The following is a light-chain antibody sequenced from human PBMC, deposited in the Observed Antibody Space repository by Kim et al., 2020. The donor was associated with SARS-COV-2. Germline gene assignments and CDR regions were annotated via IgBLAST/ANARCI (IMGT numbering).Light chain of an antibody. CDR3: QAWDTSTYV. CDR1: KLGDKY. J-gene: IGLJ1*01. V-gene: IGLV3-1*01. CDR2: RDS. Sequence: SVYPGQTTSIPCSGDKLGDKYVSWYQQKPGQSPVLVIYRDSERPSGIPERFSGSNSGNTASLTISGTQAMDEADYYCQAWDTSTYVFGTGTKVTVL.